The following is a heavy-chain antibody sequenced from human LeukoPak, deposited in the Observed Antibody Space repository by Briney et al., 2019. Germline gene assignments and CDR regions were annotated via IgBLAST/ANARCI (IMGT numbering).Heavy chain of an antibody. CDR2: IIPIFGTA. J-gene: IGHJ4*02. V-gene: IGHV1-69*05. Sequence: GSSEKLSCTASVGTFSSYAISWVRHAPGQGLEWMGGIIPIFGTANYAQKFQGRVTITTDESTSTAYMELSSLRSEDTAVYYCAISGSYWEYWGQGTLVTVSS. CDR1: VGTFSSYA. CDR3: AISGSYWEY. D-gene: IGHD1-26*01.